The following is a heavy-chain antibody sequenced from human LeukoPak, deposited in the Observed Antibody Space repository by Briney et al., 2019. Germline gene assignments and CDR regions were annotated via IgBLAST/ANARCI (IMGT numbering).Heavy chain of an antibody. V-gene: IGHV1-46*02. CDR2: LNPSGGRT. Sequence: ASVKISCKSSGDTFNSHHLHWVRQAPGHEFEWMGILNPSGGRTRNAEKFQDRLFLTMDMSTNTVYMELNSLTSEDTAVYYCATGADILTPFDNWGQGSLVTVSS. CDR1: GDTFNSHH. J-gene: IGHJ4*02. CDR3: ATGADILTPFDN. D-gene: IGHD3-9*01.